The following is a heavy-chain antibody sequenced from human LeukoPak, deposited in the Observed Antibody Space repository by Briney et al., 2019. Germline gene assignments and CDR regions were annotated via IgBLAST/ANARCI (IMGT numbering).Heavy chain of an antibody. Sequence: PSETLSLTCTVSGGSISSYYWSWIRQPAGKGLEWIGRIYTSGSTNYNPSLKSRVTMSVDTSKNQFSLKLSSVTAADTAVYYCAGDPALWFGELLLDYWGQGTLVTVSS. V-gene: IGHV4-4*07. CDR3: AGDPALWFGELLLDY. J-gene: IGHJ4*02. D-gene: IGHD3-10*01. CDR2: IYTSGST. CDR1: GGSISSYY.